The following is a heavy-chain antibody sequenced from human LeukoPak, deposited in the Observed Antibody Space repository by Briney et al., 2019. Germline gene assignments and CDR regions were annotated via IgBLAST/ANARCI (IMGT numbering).Heavy chain of an antibody. J-gene: IGHJ4*02. CDR3: ARGVFEQQLPSGLSYYFDY. CDR2: INHSGST. D-gene: IGHD6-13*01. CDR1: GGSFSGYY. Sequence: PSETLSLTCAVYGGSFSGYYWSWIRQPPGKGLEWIGEINHSGSTNYNPSLKSRVAISVDTSKNQFSLKLSSVTAADTAVYYCARGVFEQQLPSGLSYYFDYWGQGTLVTVSS. V-gene: IGHV4-34*01.